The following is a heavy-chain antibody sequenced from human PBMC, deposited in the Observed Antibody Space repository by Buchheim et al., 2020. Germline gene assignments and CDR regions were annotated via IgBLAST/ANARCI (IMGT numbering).Heavy chain of an antibody. CDR1: GFTLRTYW. Sequence: EVQLEESGGGLVQPGGSLRLSCAASGFTLRTYWMHWVRQAPGKGLEWVSRINEDGSFTNYADSVKGRFPIVRDNAENTLNLQMTSLRVEDTAMYYCARDLSGSQDYWGQGTL. CDR3: ARDLSGSQDY. D-gene: IGHD1-26*01. CDR2: INEDGSFT. J-gene: IGHJ4*02. V-gene: IGHV3-74*01.